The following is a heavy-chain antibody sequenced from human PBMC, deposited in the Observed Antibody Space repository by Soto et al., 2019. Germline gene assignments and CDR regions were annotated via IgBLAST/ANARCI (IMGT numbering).Heavy chain of an antibody. J-gene: IGHJ4*02. Sequence: SETLSLTCTVSGGSISSYYWSWIRQPPGKGLEWIGYIYYSGSTNYNPSLKSRVTISVDTSKNQFSLKLSSVTAADTAVYYCARDYYDSSGYYYFDYWGQGTLVNVSS. CDR1: GGSISSYY. D-gene: IGHD3-22*01. CDR2: IYYSGST. CDR3: ARDYYDSSGYYYFDY. V-gene: IGHV4-59*01.